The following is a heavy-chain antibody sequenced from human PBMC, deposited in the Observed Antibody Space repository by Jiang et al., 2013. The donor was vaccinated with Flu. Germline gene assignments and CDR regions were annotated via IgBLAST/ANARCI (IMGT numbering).Heavy chain of an antibody. Sequence: QLVESGAEVKKPGSSVKVSCKASGGTFSSYAISWVRQAPGQGLEWMGRIIPILGIANYAQKFQGRVTITADKSTSTAYMELSSLRSEDTAVYYCARLHTRGSHGPYYYYYYGMDVWGQGTTVTVSS. CDR3: ARLHTRGSHGPYYYYYYGMDV. CDR2: IIPILGIA. CDR1: GGTFSSYA. D-gene: IGHD1-26*01. V-gene: IGHV1-69*09. J-gene: IGHJ6*02.